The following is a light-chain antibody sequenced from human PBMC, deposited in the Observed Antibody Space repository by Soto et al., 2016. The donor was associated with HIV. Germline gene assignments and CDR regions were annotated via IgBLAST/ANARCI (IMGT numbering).Light chain of an antibody. J-gene: IGKJ1*01. CDR1: QSISSW. Sequence: DIQMTQSPSTLSASVGDRVTITCRASQSISSWLAWYQQKPGKAPKLLIYKASSLESGVPSRFSGSGSGTEFTLTISSLQPEDFATYYCLRHHTYPWTFGQGTKVEIK. V-gene: IGKV1-5*03. CDR2: KAS. CDR3: LRHHTYPWT.